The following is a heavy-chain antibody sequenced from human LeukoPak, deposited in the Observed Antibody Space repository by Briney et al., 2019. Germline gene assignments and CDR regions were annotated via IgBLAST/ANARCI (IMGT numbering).Heavy chain of an antibody. Sequence: GGSLRLSCAASGFTFSNYAMHWVRQAPGKGLEWVAYISYDGSIEYYADSVKGRFTISRDNSTNTLYLQMNSLRAEDTDVYYCARGCYYYDSSGYYDFEYWGQGTLVTVSS. CDR2: ISYDGSIE. D-gene: IGHD3-22*01. V-gene: IGHV3-30*04. CDR3: ARGCYYYDSSGYYDFEY. CDR1: GFTFSNYA. J-gene: IGHJ4*02.